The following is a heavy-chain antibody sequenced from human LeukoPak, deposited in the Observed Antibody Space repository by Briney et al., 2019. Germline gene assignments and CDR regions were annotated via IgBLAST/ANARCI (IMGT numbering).Heavy chain of an antibody. Sequence: SETLSLTCSVSGDSISSSYWSWIRQPPGKGLEWIGSIFYRGSTYYTPSLKSRVTISVDTSKNQFSLKLTSVTAADTAMYSCARNWVADSFDFWGQGTMVTVSS. CDR2: IFYRGST. J-gene: IGHJ3*01. CDR3: ARNWVADSFDF. V-gene: IGHV4-59*04. CDR1: GDSISSSY. D-gene: IGHD6-19*01.